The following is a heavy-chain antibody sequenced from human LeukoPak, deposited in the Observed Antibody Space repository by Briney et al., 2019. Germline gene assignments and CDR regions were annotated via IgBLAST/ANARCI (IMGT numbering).Heavy chain of an antibody. J-gene: IGHJ4*02. Sequence: PGGSLRLSCAASGFTFSDYSMNWVRQTPRKGLEWVSCISGSGSYIYYADSVKGRFTISRDNAKNSLYLQMNSLRAEDTAVYYCARESVDGSGSETFDYWGQGTLVTVSS. CDR3: ARESVDGSGSETFDY. D-gene: IGHD3-10*01. V-gene: IGHV3-21*01. CDR1: GFTFSDYS. CDR2: ISGSGSYI.